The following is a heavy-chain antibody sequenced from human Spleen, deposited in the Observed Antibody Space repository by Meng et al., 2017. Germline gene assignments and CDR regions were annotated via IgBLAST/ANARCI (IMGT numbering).Heavy chain of an antibody. CDR1: GFTFSSYA. Sequence: GGSLRLSCAASGFTFSSYAMTWVRQAPGKGLECVAVISGSSVSTYYADSVKGRFTISRDNTKNTLYLQMNSLRAEDTAVYYCAKDREYSTTWYGFNDHWGQGTLVTVSS. D-gene: IGHD6-13*01. V-gene: IGHV3-23*01. CDR3: AKDREYSTTWYGFNDH. J-gene: IGHJ5*02. CDR2: ISGSSVST.